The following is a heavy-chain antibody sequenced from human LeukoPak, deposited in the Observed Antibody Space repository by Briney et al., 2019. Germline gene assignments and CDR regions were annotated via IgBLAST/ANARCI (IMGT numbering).Heavy chain of an antibody. CDR3: AREVGATNDAFDI. J-gene: IGHJ3*02. Sequence: PSASVKVSCKASGYTFTGYYMHWVRQAPGQGLEWMGWINPNSGGTNYAQKFQGRVTMTRDTSISTAYMELSRLRSGSDDTAVYYCAREVGATNDAFDIWGQGTMVTVSS. CDR2: INPNSGGT. D-gene: IGHD1-26*01. CDR1: GYTFTGYY. V-gene: IGHV1-2*02.